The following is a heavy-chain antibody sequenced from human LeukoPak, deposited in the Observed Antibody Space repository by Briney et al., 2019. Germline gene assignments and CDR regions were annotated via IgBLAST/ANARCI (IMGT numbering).Heavy chain of an antibody. CDR3: ARGPATYGGNFPHFDY. CDR2: IYYSGST. Sequence: PSETLSLTCTVSGGSISTSSYYWGWIRQPPGKGLVWIGSIYYSGSTYYNPSLKSRVTISVDTSKNQFSLKLSSVTAADTAVYYCARGPATYGGNFPHFDYWGQGTLVTVSS. CDR1: GGSISTSSYY. D-gene: IGHD4-23*01. V-gene: IGHV4-39*07. J-gene: IGHJ4*02.